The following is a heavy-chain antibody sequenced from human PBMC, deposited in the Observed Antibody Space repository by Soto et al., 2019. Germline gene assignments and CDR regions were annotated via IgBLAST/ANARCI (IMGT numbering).Heavy chain of an antibody. CDR1: GFPFSSYG. V-gene: IGHV3-33*01. CDR2: IWYDGSNK. CDR3: ASSIN. J-gene: IGHJ4*02. Sequence: QVQLVESGGGVVQPGRSLRLSCAASGFPFSSYGMHWVRQAPVKGLDWVAVIWYDGSNKDYAESVKGRFTISRDNSKNTLYLQMNSLRADDTAVYYCASSINWGQGTLVTVSS.